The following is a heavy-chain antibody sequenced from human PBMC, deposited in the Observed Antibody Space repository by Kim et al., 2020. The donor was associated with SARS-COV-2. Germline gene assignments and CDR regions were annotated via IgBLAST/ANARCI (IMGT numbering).Heavy chain of an antibody. CDR3: ARLRPPRIAVAGCWFDP. Sequence: GGSLRLSCAASGFTFSSYWMSWVRQAPGKGLEWVANIKQDGSEKYYVDSVKGRFTISRDNAKNSLYLQMNSLRAEDTAVYYCARLRPPRIAVAGCWFDPWGQGTLVTVSS. D-gene: IGHD6-19*01. CDR2: IKQDGSEK. CDR1: GFTFSSYW. V-gene: IGHV3-7*03. J-gene: IGHJ5*02.